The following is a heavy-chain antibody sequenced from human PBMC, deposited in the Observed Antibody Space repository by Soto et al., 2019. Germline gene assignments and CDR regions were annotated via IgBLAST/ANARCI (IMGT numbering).Heavy chain of an antibody. V-gene: IGHV5-51*01. D-gene: IGHD6-13*01. CDR2: NDPGDADT. J-gene: IGHJ5*02. CDR3: ARHGDAAGTLSRFDT. Sequence: GAALKISCKGSGYSFTSYWIGWLRQMPGKGLEWMGINDPGDADTRYSPSFQGQVTISADRSNCTGYLQWTSLTASDPAMYYCARHGDAAGTLSRFDTWGQGTLVTVSS. CDR1: GYSFTSYW.